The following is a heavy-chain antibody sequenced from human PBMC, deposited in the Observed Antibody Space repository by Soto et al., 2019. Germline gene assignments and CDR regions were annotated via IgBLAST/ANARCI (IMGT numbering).Heavy chain of an antibody. D-gene: IGHD3-3*01. CDR1: GFSLTTSGVD. V-gene: IGHV2-5*02. CDR2: IYWDDDK. J-gene: IGHJ4*02. Sequence: QITLNESGPTQVKPRQTLTLTCTFSGFSLTTSGVDVGWIRQSPGKAPEWLALIYWDDDKRDSPSLKSRLTITKDTSKNQVVLTMADLDPADTATYYCAHRVLRTVFGLVTTTAIYFDFWGQGTPVAVSS. CDR3: AHRVLRTVFGLVTTTAIYFDF.